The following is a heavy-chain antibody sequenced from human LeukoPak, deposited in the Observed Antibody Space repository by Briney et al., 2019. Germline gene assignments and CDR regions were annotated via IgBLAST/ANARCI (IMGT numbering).Heavy chain of an antibody. CDR1: GYTFTGYY. V-gene: IGHV1-69*13. D-gene: IGHD1-1*01. CDR3: ARDRGRRKYYYGMDV. Sequence: SVKVSCKASGYTFTGYYMHWVRRAPGQGLEWMGGIIPIFGTANYAQKFQGRVTITADESTSTAYMELSSLRSEDTAVYYCARDRGRRKYYYGMDVWGQGTTVTVSS. J-gene: IGHJ6*02. CDR2: IIPIFGTA.